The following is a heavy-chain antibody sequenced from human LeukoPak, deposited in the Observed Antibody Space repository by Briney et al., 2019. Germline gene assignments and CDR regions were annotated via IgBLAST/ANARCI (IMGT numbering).Heavy chain of an antibody. Sequence: GESLKISCKGSGYSFTSYWIGWVRQMPGKGLEWMGIIYPGDSDTRYSPSFQGQVTISADKSISTAYLQWSSLKASDTAMYYCARHKYSSSWPPFYHGMDVWGQGTTVTVSS. CDR3: ARHKYSSSWPPFYHGMDV. J-gene: IGHJ6*02. V-gene: IGHV5-51*01. D-gene: IGHD6-13*01. CDR2: IYPGDSDT. CDR1: GYSFTSYW.